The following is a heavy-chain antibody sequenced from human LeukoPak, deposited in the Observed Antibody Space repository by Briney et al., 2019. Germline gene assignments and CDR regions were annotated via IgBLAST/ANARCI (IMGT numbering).Heavy chain of an antibody. CDR2: IYYSGST. D-gene: IGHD3-22*01. CDR3: ARVADYYDSSGYFFDY. CDR1: GGSISSSSYY. V-gene: IGHV4-39*07. J-gene: IGHJ4*02. Sequence: SETLSLTCTVSGGSISSSSYYWGWIRQPPGKGLEWIGSIYYSGSTNYNPSLKSRVTISVDTSKNQFSLKLSSVTAADTAVYYCARVADYYDSSGYFFDYWGQGTLVTVSS.